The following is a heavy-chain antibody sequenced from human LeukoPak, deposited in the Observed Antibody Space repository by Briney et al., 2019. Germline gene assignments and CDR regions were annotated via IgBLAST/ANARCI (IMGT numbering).Heavy chain of an antibody. CDR2: SNTDGSST. V-gene: IGHV3-74*01. CDR3: ARDRKAFNWFDS. Sequence: GGSLRPSCTASGFTFNSYWMHWVRQAPGKGLVWVSRSNTDGSSTSYADSVKGRFTISRDNAKNTLYLQMNSLRAEDTAVYYCARDRKAFNWFDSWGQGTLVTVSS. D-gene: IGHD1-14*01. CDR1: GFTFNSYW. J-gene: IGHJ5*01.